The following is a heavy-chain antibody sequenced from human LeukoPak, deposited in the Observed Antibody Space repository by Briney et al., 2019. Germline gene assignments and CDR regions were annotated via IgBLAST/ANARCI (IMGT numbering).Heavy chain of an antibody. CDR3: ARGSCITIFGVVTPCYYYMDV. CDR2: IIPIFGTA. Sequence: SVKVSCKSSGGTFSSYAISWVRQAPGQGLEWMGGIIPIFGTANYAQKFQGRVTITTDESTSTAYMELSSLRSEDTAVYYCARGSCITIFGVVTPCYYYMDVWGKGTTVTVSS. D-gene: IGHD3-3*01. J-gene: IGHJ6*03. V-gene: IGHV1-69*05. CDR1: GGTFSSYA.